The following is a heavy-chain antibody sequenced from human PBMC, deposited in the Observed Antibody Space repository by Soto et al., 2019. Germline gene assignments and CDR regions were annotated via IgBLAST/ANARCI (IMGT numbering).Heavy chain of an antibody. CDR1: GFTFSSYE. V-gene: IGHV3-48*03. CDR3: ASAPRVEMATISSY. Sequence: QPGGSLRLSCTASGFTFSSYEMNWVRQAPGKGLEWVSYISSSGSTIYYADSVKGRFTISRDNAKNSLYLQMNSLRAEDTAVYYCASAPRVEMATISSYWGQGTLVTVSS. D-gene: IGHD5-12*01. J-gene: IGHJ4*02. CDR2: ISSSGSTI.